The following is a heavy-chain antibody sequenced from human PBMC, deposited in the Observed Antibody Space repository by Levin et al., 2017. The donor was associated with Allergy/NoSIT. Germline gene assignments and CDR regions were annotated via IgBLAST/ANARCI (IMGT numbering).Heavy chain of an antibody. D-gene: IGHD1-26*01. CDR3: ARFRAQYATSSLNWFDP. CDR2: MNPNSGNT. Sequence: ASVKVSCKASGYTFTSYDINWVRQATGQGLEWMGWMNPNSGNTGYAQKFQGRVTMTRNTSISTAYMELSSLRSEDTAVYYCARFRAQYATSSLNWFDPWGQGTLVTVSS. V-gene: IGHV1-8*01. CDR1: GYTFTSYD. J-gene: IGHJ5*02.